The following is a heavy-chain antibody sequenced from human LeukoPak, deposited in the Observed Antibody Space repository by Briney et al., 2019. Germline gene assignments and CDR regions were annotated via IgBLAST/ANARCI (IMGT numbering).Heavy chain of an antibody. CDR1: RYTFTDYY. J-gene: IGHJ5*02. Sequence: ASVKVSCKASRYTFTDYYMHWVRQAPGQGLEWMGWINPNSGGTNYAQKFQGRVTMTMAASISTAYMELSRLRSDDTAVYYCARGGWSLGYCSSSSCLDWFDPWGQGTLVTVSS. V-gene: IGHV1-2*02. CDR2: INPNSGGT. CDR3: ARGGWSLGYCSSSSCLDWFDP. D-gene: IGHD2-2*01.